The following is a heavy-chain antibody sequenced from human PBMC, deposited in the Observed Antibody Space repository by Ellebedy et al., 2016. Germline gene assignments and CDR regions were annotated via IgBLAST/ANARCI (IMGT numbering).Heavy chain of an antibody. CDR2: ISAYNGNT. CDR1: GYTFSSYG. J-gene: IGHJ4*02. V-gene: IGHV1-18*01. Sequence: ASVKVSCKASGYTFSSYGMSWVRQAPGQGLEWMGWISAYNGNTNYAQKLQGRVTMTTGTSTTTAYMELRSLRSDDTAVYYCARGSSGWMAIDYWGQGTLVTVSS. CDR3: ARGSSGWMAIDY. D-gene: IGHD6-19*01.